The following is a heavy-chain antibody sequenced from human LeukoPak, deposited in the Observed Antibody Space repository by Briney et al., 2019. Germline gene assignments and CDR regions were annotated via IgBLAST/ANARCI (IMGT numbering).Heavy chain of an antibody. J-gene: IGHJ4*02. CDR3: TRASRGYSYGFAEY. CDR1: GGSISSYY. V-gene: IGHV4-59*01. Sequence: SEALSLTCTVSGGSISSYYWSWIRQPPGKGLEWIGYMYFGGGSNYNPSLKSRVTISVDTSNNQLSLNLNSVTAADTAVYYCTRASRGYSYGFAEYWGQGTLVTVSS. D-gene: IGHD5-18*01. CDR2: MYFGGGS.